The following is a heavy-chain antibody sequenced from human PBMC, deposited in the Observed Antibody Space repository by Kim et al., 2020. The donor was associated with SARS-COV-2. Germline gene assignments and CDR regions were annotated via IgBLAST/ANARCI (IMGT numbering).Heavy chain of an antibody. CDR3: AKDGRNSGWFHYYYGMDV. CDR1: GFTFSSYA. CDR2: IWYDGSNK. V-gene: IGHV3-33*06. J-gene: IGHJ6*02. Sequence: GGSLRLSCAASGFTFSSYAMHWVRQAPGKGLEWVAVIWYDGSNKYYADSVKGRFTISRDNSKNTLYLQMNSLRAEDTAVYYCAKDGRNSGWFHYYYGMDVWGQGTTVTVSS. D-gene: IGHD6-19*01.